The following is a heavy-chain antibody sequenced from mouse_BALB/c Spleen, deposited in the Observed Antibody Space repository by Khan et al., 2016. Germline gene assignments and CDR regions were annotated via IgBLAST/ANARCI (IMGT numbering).Heavy chain of an antibody. CDR1: GFNIKDTY. J-gene: IGHJ2*01. D-gene: IGHD2-3*01. V-gene: IGHV14-3*02. CDR2: IDPANVTT. CDR3: TREGYYPD. Sequence: VQLQQSGAELVKPGASVKLSCTASGFNIKDTYMHWVKQRPEQGLEWIGRIDPANVTTKYDPKFQGKATITADTSSNTAYLQLSSLTSEDTGVYYCTREGYYPDWGQGTTLTVSS.